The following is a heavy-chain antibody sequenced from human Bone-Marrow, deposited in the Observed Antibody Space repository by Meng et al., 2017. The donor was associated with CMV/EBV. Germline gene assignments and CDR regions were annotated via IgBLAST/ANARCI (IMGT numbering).Heavy chain of an antibody. CDR2: INPNSGGT. V-gene: IGHV1-2*02. J-gene: IGHJ6*02. CDR3: ARRSSTSSLGMDV. CDR1: GYTFTSYD. Sequence: ASVKVSCKPSGYTFTSYDINWVRQATGQGLEWMGWINPNSGGTNYAQKFQGRVTMTRDTSISTAYMELSRLRSDDTAVYYCARRSSTSSLGMDVWGQGTTVTVSS. D-gene: IGHD2-2*01.